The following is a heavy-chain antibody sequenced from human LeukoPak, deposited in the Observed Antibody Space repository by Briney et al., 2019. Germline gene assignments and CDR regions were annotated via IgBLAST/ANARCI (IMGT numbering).Heavy chain of an antibody. D-gene: IGHD4-23*01. J-gene: IGHJ6*03. V-gene: IGHV3-23*01. CDR1: GFTFSSYA. CDR3: AGNRDYYYYYYMDV. CDR2: ISGSGGST. Sequence: PGGSLRLSCAASGFTFSSYAMSWVRQAPGKGLEWVSAISGSGGSTYYADSVKGRFTISRDNSKYTLYLQMNSLRAEDTAVYYCAGNRDYYYYYYMDVWGKGTTVTVSS.